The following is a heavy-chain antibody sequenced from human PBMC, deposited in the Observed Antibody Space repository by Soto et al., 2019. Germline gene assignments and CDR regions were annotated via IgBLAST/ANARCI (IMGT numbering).Heavy chain of an antibody. V-gene: IGHV1-69*06. CDR3: ARVVYYDSSGYYSD. CDR2: IIPIFGTA. CDR1: GGTFSSYA. J-gene: IGHJ4*02. D-gene: IGHD3-22*01. Sequence: ASVKVSCKASGGTFSSYAISWVRQAPGQGLEWMGGIIPIFGTANYAQKFQGRVTITADKSTSTAYMELSSLRSEDTAVYYCARVVYYDSSGYYSDWGQGTLVTVSS.